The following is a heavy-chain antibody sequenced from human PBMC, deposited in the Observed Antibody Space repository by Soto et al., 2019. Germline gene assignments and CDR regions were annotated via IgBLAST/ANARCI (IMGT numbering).Heavy chain of an antibody. Sequence: ASVKVSCKASGYTFTSYAMHWVRQAPGQRLEWMGWINAGNGNTKYSQKFQGRVTITRDTSASTAYMELSSLRSEDTAVYYCARGGAAGKRPPSSYWGQGTLVTVSS. D-gene: IGHD6-13*01. CDR3: ARGGAAGKRPPSSY. J-gene: IGHJ4*02. CDR1: GYTFTSYA. V-gene: IGHV1-3*01. CDR2: INAGNGNT.